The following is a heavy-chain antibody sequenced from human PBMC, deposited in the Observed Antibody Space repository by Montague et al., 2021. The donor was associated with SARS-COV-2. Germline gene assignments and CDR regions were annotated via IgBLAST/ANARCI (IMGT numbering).Heavy chain of an antibody. V-gene: IGHV4-38-2*02. J-gene: IGHJ4*02. D-gene: IGHD5-24*01. CDR1: GYSINSGYH. CDR2: FYHGGST. CDR3: ARGPSRLATQEFYFGY. Sequence: SETLSLTCTVSGYSINSGYHWGWIRQPPGKGLEWIGSFYHGGSTYYNPSLKSRVTISGNTSKNQFSLKLSSVTAADTAVYYCARGPSRLATQEFYFGYWGQGTLVSVSS.